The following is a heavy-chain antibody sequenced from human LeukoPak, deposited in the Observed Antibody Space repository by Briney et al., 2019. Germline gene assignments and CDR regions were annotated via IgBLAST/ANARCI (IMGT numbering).Heavy chain of an antibody. Sequence: GGSLRLSCAASGFTFSSYAMHWDRQAPGKGLEWVAVISYDGSNKYYADSVKGRFTISRDNPKNTLYLQMNSLRAEDTAVYYCARVPFSAAAGSNWFDPWGQGTLVTVSS. D-gene: IGHD6-13*01. CDR2: ISYDGSNK. CDR1: GFTFSSYA. CDR3: ARVPFSAAAGSNWFDP. V-gene: IGHV3-30*04. J-gene: IGHJ5*02.